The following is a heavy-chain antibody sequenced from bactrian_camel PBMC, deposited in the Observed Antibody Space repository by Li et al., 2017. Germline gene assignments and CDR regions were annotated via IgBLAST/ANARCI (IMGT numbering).Heavy chain of an antibody. D-gene: IGHD2*01. V-gene: IGHV3S55*01. Sequence: VQLVESGGGSVQAGGSLRLSCTISGFTFGDSDMGWYRQAPGNECEQVAIISREGATSYAESVKGRFTISKDNANNILYLQMNTLKPVDTAMYYCASDSGPWLEVVRGVPHFGVVGQGTQVTVS. J-gene: IGHJ4*01. CDR1: GFTFGDSD. CDR2: ISREGAT.